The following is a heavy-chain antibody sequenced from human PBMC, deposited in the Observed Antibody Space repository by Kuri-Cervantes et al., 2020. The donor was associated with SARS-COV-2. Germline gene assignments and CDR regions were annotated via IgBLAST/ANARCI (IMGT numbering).Heavy chain of an antibody. Sequence: GGSLRLSCTASGFTFGDYAMSWFRQAPGKGLEWVGYIRSKAYGGTTEYAASVKGRFTISRDDSKSIAYLQMNSLKTEDTAVYYCTREGYYDFWSGYYPFDYWGQGTLVTVSS. D-gene: IGHD3-3*01. CDR3: TREGYYDFWSGYYPFDY. V-gene: IGHV3-49*03. CDR2: IRSKAYGGTT. CDR1: GFTFGDYA. J-gene: IGHJ4*02.